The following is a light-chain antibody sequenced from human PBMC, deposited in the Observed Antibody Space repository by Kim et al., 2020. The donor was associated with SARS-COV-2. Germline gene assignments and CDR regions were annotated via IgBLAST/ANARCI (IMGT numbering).Light chain of an antibody. CDR1: SSNIGTNA. CDR2: DND. V-gene: IGLV1-44*01. J-gene: IGLJ3*02. CDR3: GTWDDSLDAWV. Sequence: QSVLTQPPSASGTPGQRVEISCSGSSSNIGTNAVNWYQLFPGTAPKLLIYDNDRRPSGVPDRISGSRSGTSASLALSGLLSEDEADYYCGTWDDSLDAWVFGGGTKLTVL.